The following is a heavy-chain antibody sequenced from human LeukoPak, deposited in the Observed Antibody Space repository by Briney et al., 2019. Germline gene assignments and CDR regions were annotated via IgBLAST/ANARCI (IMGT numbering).Heavy chain of an antibody. CDR1: GYTFTGYY. Sequence: ASVKVSCKASGYTFTGYYMHWVRQAPGQGPEWMGWINPNSGGTNYAQKFQGRVTMTRDTSISTAYMELSSLRSEDTAVYYCARAGYDFWSGYYFVYYYYMDVWAKGPRSPSP. V-gene: IGHV1-2*02. CDR3: ARAGYDFWSGYYFVYYYYMDV. CDR2: INPNSGGT. D-gene: IGHD3-3*01. J-gene: IGHJ6*03.